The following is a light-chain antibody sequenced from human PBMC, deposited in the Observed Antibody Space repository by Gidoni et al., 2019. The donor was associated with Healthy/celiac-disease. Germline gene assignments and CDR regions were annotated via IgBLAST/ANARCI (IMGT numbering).Light chain of an antibody. Sequence: DIQMTQSPSSLSASVGDIVTITCRASHGISNYLAWFHQKPEKAPKSLFYAASSLQRGVPSKFGGSGSGTDFTLTISSLQLKDFATYYCRRYNSYPLTFGGGTKVEIK. CDR1: HGISNY. V-gene: IGKV1-16*02. J-gene: IGKJ4*01. CDR3: RRYNSYPLT. CDR2: AAS.